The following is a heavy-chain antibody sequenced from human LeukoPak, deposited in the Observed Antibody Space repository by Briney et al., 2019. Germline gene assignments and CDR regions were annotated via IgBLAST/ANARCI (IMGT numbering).Heavy chain of an antibody. CDR3: ARDPMVSSVISGDDAFDI. J-gene: IGHJ3*02. CDR1: GFTFSSYS. CDR2: ISSSSYV. V-gene: IGHV3-21*01. D-gene: IGHD3-10*01. Sequence: GGSLRLSCAASGFTFSSYSMYWVRQAPGKGLEWVSSISSSSYVYYADSVKGRFTISRDNAKNSLYLQMNSLRAEDTAVYYCARDPMVSSVISGDDAFDIWGQGTMVTVSS.